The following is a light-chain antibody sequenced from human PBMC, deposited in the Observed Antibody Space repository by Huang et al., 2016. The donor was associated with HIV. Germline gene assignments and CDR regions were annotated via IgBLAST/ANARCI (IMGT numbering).Light chain of an antibody. V-gene: IGKV1-33*01. J-gene: IGKJ2*01. CDR1: QDIGDY. CDR3: QHSDNVPRYT. CDR2: DAS. Sequence: DILLTQSPASLSASVGDRVTITCQASQDIGDYLNWYQHKSGKAPKLLIHDASVLGVGVPTRFRGSGSGTHFTFAISGLQPEDFATYYCQHSDNVPRYTFGQGTRLDI.